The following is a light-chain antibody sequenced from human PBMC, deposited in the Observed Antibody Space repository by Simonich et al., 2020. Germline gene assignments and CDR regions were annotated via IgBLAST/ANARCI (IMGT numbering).Light chain of an antibody. CDR1: QSVLYSSNNKNY. CDR3: QQYYSTPSWT. V-gene: IGKV4-1*01. Sequence: DIVMTQSPDSLAVSLGERATINCKSSQSVLYSSNNKNYLAWYQQKPGQPPQLLIYCASTRESGFPDLFRGSVSGKDFTLTISSLQAEDGAVYYCQQYYSTPSWTFGQGTKVQIK. CDR2: CAS. J-gene: IGKJ1*01.